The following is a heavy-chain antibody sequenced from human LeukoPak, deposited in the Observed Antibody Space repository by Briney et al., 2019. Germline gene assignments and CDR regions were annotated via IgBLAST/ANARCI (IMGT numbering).Heavy chain of an antibody. Sequence: SETLSLTCAVSGGSISSSNWRSWVRQPPGKGLEWIGEIYHSGSTNYNPSLKSRVTISVDKSKNQFSLKLSSVTAADTAVYYCARGVAAAGTPGTWFDPWGQGTLVTVSS. CDR1: GGSISSSNW. V-gene: IGHV4-4*02. D-gene: IGHD6-13*01. CDR3: ARGVAAAGTPGTWFDP. CDR2: IYHSGST. J-gene: IGHJ5*02.